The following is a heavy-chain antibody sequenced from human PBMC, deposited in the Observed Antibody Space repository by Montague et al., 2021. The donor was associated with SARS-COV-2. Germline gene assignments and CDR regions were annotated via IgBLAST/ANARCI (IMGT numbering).Heavy chain of an antibody. CDR2: ISHSGTT. CDR3: ARRPGRVWGLDV. Sequence: SETLSLTCAVYGASFSGCYWDFIRQTPGKGLGWLGVISHSGTTKYNPYLKSRSTISADTSKNQFSLTLTVVTAADTAVYFCARRPGRVWGLDVWGHGTTVTVSS. CDR1: GASFSGCY. V-gene: IGHV4-34*01. J-gene: IGHJ6*02. D-gene: IGHD3-10*01.